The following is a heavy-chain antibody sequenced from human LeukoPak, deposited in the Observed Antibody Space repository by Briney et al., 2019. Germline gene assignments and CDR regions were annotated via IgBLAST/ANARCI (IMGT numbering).Heavy chain of an antibody. D-gene: IGHD5-18*01. V-gene: IGHV1-46*01. CDR1: GYTFTSYY. Sequence: ASVKVSCKASGYTFTSYYMHWVRQAPGQGLEWMGIINPSGGSTSYAQKFQGRVTMTRDTSTSTVYMELSSLRAEDTAVYYCARSPLYSYGPNYYYYYGMDVWGQGTTVTVSS. J-gene: IGHJ6*02. CDR3: ARSPLYSYGPNYYYYYGMDV. CDR2: INPSGGST.